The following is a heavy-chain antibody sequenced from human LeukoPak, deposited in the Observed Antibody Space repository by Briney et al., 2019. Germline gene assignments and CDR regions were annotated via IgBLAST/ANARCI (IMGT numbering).Heavy chain of an antibody. CDR2: ISSSSSTI. J-gene: IGHJ4*02. CDR3: ARGLSGYTAMGAY. CDR1: GFTFSSYS. Sequence: PGGSLRLSCAASGFTFSSYSMNWVRQAPGKGLEWVSYISSSSSTIYYADSVKGRFTISRDNAKNSLYLQMDSLRAEDTAVYYCARGLSGYTAMGAYWGQGTLVTVSS. D-gene: IGHD5-18*01. V-gene: IGHV3-48*04.